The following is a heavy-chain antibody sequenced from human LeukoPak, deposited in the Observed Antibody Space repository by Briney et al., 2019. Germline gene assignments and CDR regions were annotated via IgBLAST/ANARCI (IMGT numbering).Heavy chain of an antibody. J-gene: IGHJ3*02. V-gene: IGHV4-38-2*01. Sequence: KPSETLSLTCAVSGYSISSGYYWGWIRQPPGKGLEWFGSIYHSGSTYYNPSLKSRVTISVDTSKNQFSLKLSSVTAADTAVYYCARRRVTDYSYAFDIWGQGTMVTVSS. CDR1: GYSISSGYY. CDR3: ARRRVTDYSYAFDI. CDR2: IYHSGST. D-gene: IGHD2-21*02.